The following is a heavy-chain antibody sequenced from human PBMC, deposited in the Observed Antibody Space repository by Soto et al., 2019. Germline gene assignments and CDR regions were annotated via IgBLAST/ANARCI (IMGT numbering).Heavy chain of an antibody. J-gene: IGHJ5*02. D-gene: IGHD4-17*01. CDR3: AKDLNRATVTHGDGWIDP. CDR2: ISHDGSNK. Sequence: QVQLVESGGGVVQPGRSLRLSCAASGFTFSSHGMHWVRQAPGKGLEWVAAISHDGSNKHYADSVKGRLTISRDNSKNTLYLQMNSLRAEDTAVYYCAKDLNRATVTHGDGWIDPWGQGTLVTVSS. CDR1: GFTFSSHG. V-gene: IGHV3-30*18.